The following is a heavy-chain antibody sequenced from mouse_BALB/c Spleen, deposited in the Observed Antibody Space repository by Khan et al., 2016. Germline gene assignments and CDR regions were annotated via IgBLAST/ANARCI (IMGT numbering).Heavy chain of an antibody. Sequence: EVKLLESGGGLVQPGGSLKLSCAASGFDFSRYWMSWVRQAPGKGLEWIGEINPDSSTINYTPSLKDKFIISRDNAKNKLYLQMSHVRTEDTALYYCARRHYYGYMNYWGQGTTLTVSS. J-gene: IGHJ2*01. D-gene: IGHD1-2*01. CDR1: GFDFSRYW. CDR2: INPDSSTI. V-gene: IGHV4-1*02. CDR3: ARRHYYGYMNY.